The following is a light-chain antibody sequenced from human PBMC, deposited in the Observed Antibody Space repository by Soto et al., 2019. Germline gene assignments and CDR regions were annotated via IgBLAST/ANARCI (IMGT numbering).Light chain of an antibody. J-gene: IGLJ1*01. CDR1: SSDVGDYNY. V-gene: IGLV2-14*01. Sequence: QSALTQPASVSGSPGQSITISCTGTSSDVGDYNYVSWYQQHPGKAPKLMISAVSNRPSGVSDRFSGSKSGNTASLTISGLQAEDEADYYCSYMRNSLYVFGTGTKLPS. CDR2: AVS. CDR3: CSYMRNSLYV.